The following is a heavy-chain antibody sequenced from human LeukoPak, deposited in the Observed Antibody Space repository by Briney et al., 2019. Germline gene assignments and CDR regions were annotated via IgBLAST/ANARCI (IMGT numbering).Heavy chain of an antibody. CDR2: IYPGDSDA. Sequence: GEALKISCKGSGYSFTSYWIGWARQMPGKGLEWMGIIYPGDSDARYSPSFQGQVTISADKSITTAYLQWSSLKASDTAMYYCATQHPYCSGGSCYLVGYWGQGTLVTVSS. D-gene: IGHD2-15*01. V-gene: IGHV5-51*01. CDR3: ATQHPYCSGGSCYLVGY. CDR1: GYSFTSYW. J-gene: IGHJ4*02.